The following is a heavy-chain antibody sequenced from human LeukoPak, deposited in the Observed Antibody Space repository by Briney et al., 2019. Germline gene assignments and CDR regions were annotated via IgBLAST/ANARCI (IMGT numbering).Heavy chain of an antibody. J-gene: IGHJ5*02. CDR3: ARVKSGSYSSWFDP. V-gene: IGHV1-8*01. D-gene: IGHD1-26*01. CDR2: MNPNSGNT. Sequence: ASVKVSCKASGYTFTSYDINWVRQATGQGLEWMGWMNPNSGNTGYAQKFQGRATMTRNTSISTAYMELSSLRSEDTAVYYCARVKSGSYSSWFDPWGQGTLVTVSS. CDR1: GYTFTSYD.